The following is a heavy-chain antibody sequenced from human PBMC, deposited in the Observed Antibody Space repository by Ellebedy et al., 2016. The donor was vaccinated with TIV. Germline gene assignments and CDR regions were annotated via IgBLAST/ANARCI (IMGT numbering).Heavy chain of an antibody. V-gene: IGHV3-7*03. J-gene: IGHJ5*02. D-gene: IGHD6-19*01. Sequence: GGSLRLSCAASGFTFITYYMSWVRQAPGKGLEWVANIKQDGGEKYYVDSVKGRFTISRDNAKNSLYLQMNSLRAEDTAVYYCARAVAGTIVWFDPWGQGILVTVSS. CDR1: GFTFITYY. CDR3: ARAVAGTIVWFDP. CDR2: IKQDGGEK.